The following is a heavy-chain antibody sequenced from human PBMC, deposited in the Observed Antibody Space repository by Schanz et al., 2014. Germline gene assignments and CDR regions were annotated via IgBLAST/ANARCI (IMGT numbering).Heavy chain of an antibody. CDR3: AKGRFGELSAFDI. CDR2: ISDSGDTA. V-gene: IGHV3-23*04. CDR1: GFTFSDYW. Sequence: EVQLVESGGGLVQPGGSLRLSCTASGFTFSDYWMSWVRQAPGKGLEWVSLISDSGDTAYYAESVKGRFTISRDNSKNTLYLQMNSLRAEDTAVYYCAKGRFGELSAFDIWGQGTMVTVSS. D-gene: IGHD3-10*01. J-gene: IGHJ3*02.